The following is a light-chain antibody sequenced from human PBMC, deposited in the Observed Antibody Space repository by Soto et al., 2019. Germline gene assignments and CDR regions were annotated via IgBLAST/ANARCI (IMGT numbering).Light chain of an antibody. Sequence: DTVLIQSPATLSLSPGDRATLSCRASHTVANFLAWYQKKAGQAPSLLIYDVSNRATGIPARFSGSGSGTDFTLTISSLEPDDFAVYYCQQRSNWPPTFGGGTNVEIK. CDR2: DVS. J-gene: IGKJ4*01. CDR1: HTVANF. CDR3: QQRSNWPPT. V-gene: IGKV3-11*01.